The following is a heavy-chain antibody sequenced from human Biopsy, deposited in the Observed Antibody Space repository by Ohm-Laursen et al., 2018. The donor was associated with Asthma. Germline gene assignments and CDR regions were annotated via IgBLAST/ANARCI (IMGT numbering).Heavy chain of an antibody. CDR2: IMTVFGTT. CDR1: GGTFSNFA. J-gene: IGHJ6*02. V-gene: IGHV1-69*13. Sequence: VKISCKAPGGTFSNFAISWVRQAPGQELEWLGGIMTVFGTTNYAQKFQGRVTITADESTSTAYMEVTSLRSEDTAIYYCARCQVGYSSGWSLLLKKIYYSGMDVWGQGTAVTVSS. D-gene: IGHD6-19*01. CDR3: ARCQVGYSSGWSLLLKKIYYSGMDV.